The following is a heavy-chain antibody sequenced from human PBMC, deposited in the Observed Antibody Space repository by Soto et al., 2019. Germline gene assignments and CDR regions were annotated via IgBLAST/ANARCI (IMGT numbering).Heavy chain of an antibody. Sequence: PGGSLRLSCAASGFTFSSYAMSWVRQAPGKGLEWVSAISGSGGSTYYADSVKGRFTISRDNSKNTLYLQMNSLRAEDTAVYYCASADFDFWSDLGVDGWGKGTMVNVSS. D-gene: IGHD3-3*01. CDR1: GFTFSSYA. J-gene: IGHJ6*04. V-gene: IGHV3-23*01. CDR3: ASADFDFWSDLGVDG. CDR2: ISGSGGST.